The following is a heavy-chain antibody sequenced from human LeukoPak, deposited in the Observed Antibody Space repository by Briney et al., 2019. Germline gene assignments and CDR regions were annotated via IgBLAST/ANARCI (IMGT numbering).Heavy chain of an antibody. V-gene: IGHV3-30*02. CDR1: GFTFNSHD. J-gene: IGHJ5*02. CDR3: SKDLTSDFGGDFDP. D-gene: IGHD3-10*01. Sequence: GGSLRLSCAASGFTFNSHDMHWVRQAPGKGLEWVAFIRYDGSNKYYADSVKGRFTISRDNSKNTLYLQMNSLRAEDTAVYYCSKDLTSDFGGDFDPWGQGTLVTVSS. CDR2: IRYDGSNK.